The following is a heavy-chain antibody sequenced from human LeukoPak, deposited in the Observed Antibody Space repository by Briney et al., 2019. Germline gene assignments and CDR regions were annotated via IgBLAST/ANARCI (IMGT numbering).Heavy chain of an antibody. CDR1: GFTFSSYG. D-gene: IGHD3-3*01. Sequence: GGSLRLSCAASGFTFSSYGMHWVRQAPGKGLEWVAVIWYDGSNKYYADSVKGRVTISRDNSKNTPYLQMNSLRAEDTAVYYCARDRDFWSGYSLNYWGQGTLVTVSS. V-gene: IGHV3-33*01. J-gene: IGHJ4*02. CDR2: IWYDGSNK. CDR3: ARDRDFWSGYSLNY.